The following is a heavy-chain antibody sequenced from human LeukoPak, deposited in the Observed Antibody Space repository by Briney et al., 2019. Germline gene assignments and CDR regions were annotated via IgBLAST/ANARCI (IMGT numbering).Heavy chain of an antibody. CDR3: ARDLRAPPNSFLWFGELSAGFDY. D-gene: IGHD3-10*01. Sequence: ASVKVSCKASGYTFTSYAMHWVRQAPGQRLEWMGWINAGNGNTKYSQKFQGRVTITRDTSASTAYMELSSLRSEDTAVYYCARDLRAPPNSFLWFGELSAGFDYWGQETLVTVSS. J-gene: IGHJ4*02. CDR1: GYTFTSYA. CDR2: INAGNGNT. V-gene: IGHV1-3*01.